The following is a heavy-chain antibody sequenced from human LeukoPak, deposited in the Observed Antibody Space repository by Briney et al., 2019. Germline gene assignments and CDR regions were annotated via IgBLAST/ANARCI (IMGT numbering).Heavy chain of an antibody. Sequence: PSETLSLTCTVSGGSISSGSYYWSWIRQPAGKGLEWTGRIYTSGSTNYNPSLKSRVTISVDTSKNQFSLKLSSVTAADTAVYYCASAEGIWFGELQYWYFDLWGRGTLVTVSS. V-gene: IGHV4-61*02. J-gene: IGHJ2*01. CDR3: ASAEGIWFGELQYWYFDL. CDR2: IYTSGST. CDR1: GGSISSGSYY. D-gene: IGHD3-10*01.